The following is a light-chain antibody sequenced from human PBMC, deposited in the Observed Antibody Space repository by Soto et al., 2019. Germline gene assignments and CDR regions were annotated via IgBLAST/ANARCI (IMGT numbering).Light chain of an antibody. CDR3: LLDFRYFWA. Sequence: AIQRTQSPSSLYASVGDRVTITCRASQAIRTALGGSQQIPANVPKLLIYAASILQSGVRPRFSGSGSGTDFTLTISSLQPEDFATYYCLLDFRYFWAFGQGTKV. J-gene: IGKJ1*01. V-gene: IGKV1-6*01. CDR1: QAIRTA. CDR2: AAS.